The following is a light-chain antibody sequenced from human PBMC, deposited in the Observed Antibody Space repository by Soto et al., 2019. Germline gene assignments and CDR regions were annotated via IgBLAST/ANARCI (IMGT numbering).Light chain of an antibody. CDR2: DVS. Sequence: QSVLTQPASVSGSPGQSITISCTGTSSDVGAYNYVSWYQQHPGKAPKLMIYDVSNRPSGVSNRFSGSKSGNTASLTISGLQAEDEADYYCNSYTSDTTITYTFGSGTKLTVL. J-gene: IGLJ1*01. CDR1: SSDVGAYNY. V-gene: IGLV2-14*01. CDR3: NSYTSDTTITYT.